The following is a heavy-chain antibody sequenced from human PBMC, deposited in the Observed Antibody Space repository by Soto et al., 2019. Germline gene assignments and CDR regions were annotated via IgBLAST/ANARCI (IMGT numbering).Heavy chain of an antibody. J-gene: IGHJ6*02. V-gene: IGHV3-7*05. Sequence: GGSLRLSCAASGFTFSSYWMSWVRQAPGKGLEWVTNIKQDGSEKYYVDSVKGRFTISRDNAKNSLYLQMNSLRAEDTAVYYCARDLSIAAAGSNYYYYYGMDVWGQGTTVTVSS. CDR2: IKQDGSEK. D-gene: IGHD6-13*01. CDR1: GFTFSSYW. CDR3: ARDLSIAAAGSNYYYYYGMDV.